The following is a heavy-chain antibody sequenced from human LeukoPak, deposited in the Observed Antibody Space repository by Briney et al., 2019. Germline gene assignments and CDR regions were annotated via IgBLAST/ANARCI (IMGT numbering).Heavy chain of an antibody. J-gene: IGHJ4*02. CDR3: ARLLAVAGTEYFDY. CDR2: IYPGDSDT. V-gene: IGHV5-51*01. CDR1: AYSFTSYW. Sequence: GESLKISCKGSAYSFTSYWIGCLRHMPAKGLEWMGIIYPGDSDTRYSPSFQGQVTISADKSISTAYLQWSSLKASDTAMYYCARLLAVAGTEYFDYWGQGTLVTVSS. D-gene: IGHD6-19*01.